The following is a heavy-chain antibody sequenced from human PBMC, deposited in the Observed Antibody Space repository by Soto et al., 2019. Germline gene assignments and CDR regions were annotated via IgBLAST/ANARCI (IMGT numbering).Heavy chain of an antibody. CDR1: GYSFTSYW. Sequence: GESLKISCTGSGYSFTSYWIGWVRQMPGKGLEWMGIIYPGDSDTRYSPSFQGQVTISADKSISTAYLQWSSLKASDTAMYYCARAYQLPIYYFDYWGQGTLVTVSS. V-gene: IGHV5-51*01. J-gene: IGHJ4*02. D-gene: IGHD2-2*01. CDR2: IYPGDSDT. CDR3: ARAYQLPIYYFDY.